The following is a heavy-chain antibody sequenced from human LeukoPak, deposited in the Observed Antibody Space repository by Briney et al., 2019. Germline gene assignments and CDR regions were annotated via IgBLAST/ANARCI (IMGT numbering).Heavy chain of an antibody. Sequence: KTSETLSLTCTVSGGSISSGSYYWSWIRQPPGKGLEWIGSIYYSGSTYYNPSLKSRVTISVDTSKNQFSLKLSSVTAADTAVYYCARDHKWELPRFDYWGQGTLVTVSS. V-gene: IGHV4-39*02. CDR3: ARDHKWELPRFDY. D-gene: IGHD1-26*01. CDR2: IYYSGST. CDR1: GGSISSGSYY. J-gene: IGHJ4*02.